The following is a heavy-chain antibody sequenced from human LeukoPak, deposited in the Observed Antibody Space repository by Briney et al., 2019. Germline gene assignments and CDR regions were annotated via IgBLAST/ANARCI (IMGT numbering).Heavy chain of an antibody. CDR3: ASSRNPDGPSFDY. CDR1: GGSISGYY. CDR2: IYYSGST. J-gene: IGHJ4*02. D-gene: IGHD2-8*01. Sequence: PSETLSLTCTVSGGSISGYYWSWIRQPPGKGLEWIGYIYYSGSTNYNPSLKSRVTISVDTSKHQFSMKLSSVTAADTAVYYCASSRNPDGPSFDYWGQGTLVTASS. V-gene: IGHV4-59*01.